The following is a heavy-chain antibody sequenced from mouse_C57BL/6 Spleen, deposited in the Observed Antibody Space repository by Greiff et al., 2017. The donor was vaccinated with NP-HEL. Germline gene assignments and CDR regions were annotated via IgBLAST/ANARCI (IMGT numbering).Heavy chain of an antibody. Sequence: VQLQQPGAELVRPGSSVKLSCKASGYTFTSYWMDWVKQRPGQGLEWIGNIYPSDSETHYNQKFKDKATLTVDKSSSTAYMQLSSLTSEDSAVYYCARCDYGSRGDDWGQGTTLTVSS. CDR3: ARCDYGSRGDD. V-gene: IGHV1-61*01. D-gene: IGHD1-1*01. J-gene: IGHJ2*01. CDR1: GYTFTSYW. CDR2: IYPSDSET.